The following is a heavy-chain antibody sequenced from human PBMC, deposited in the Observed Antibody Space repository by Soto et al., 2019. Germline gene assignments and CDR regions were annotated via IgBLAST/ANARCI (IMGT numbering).Heavy chain of an antibody. CDR1: GFTFSSYG. V-gene: IGHV3-30*18. Sequence: GGSLRLSCAASGFTFSSYGMHWVRQAPGKGLEWVAVISYDGSNKYYADSVKGRFTISRDNSKNTLYLQMNSLRAEDTAVYYCAKDGGLSSGYYSLVYFDYWGQGTLVTVSS. D-gene: IGHD3-22*01. CDR3: AKDGGLSSGYYSLVYFDY. J-gene: IGHJ4*02. CDR2: ISYDGSNK.